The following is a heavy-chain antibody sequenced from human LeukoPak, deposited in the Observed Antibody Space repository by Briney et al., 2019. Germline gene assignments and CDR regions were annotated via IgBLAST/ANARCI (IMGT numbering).Heavy chain of an antibody. V-gene: IGHV3-23*01. D-gene: IGHD3-10*01. CDR3: AKLMVRGVISDNWFDP. J-gene: IGHJ5*02. CDR1: GFTFSSYA. Sequence: AGGSLRLSCAASGFTFSSYAMSWVRQAPGKGLEWVSAISGSGGSTYYADSVKGRSTISRDNSKNTLYLQMNSLRAEDTAVYYCAKLMVRGVISDNWFDPWGQGTLVTVSS. CDR2: ISGSGGST.